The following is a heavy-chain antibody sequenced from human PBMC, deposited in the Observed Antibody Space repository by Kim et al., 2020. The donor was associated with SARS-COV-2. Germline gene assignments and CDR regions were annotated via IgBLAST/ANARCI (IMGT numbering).Heavy chain of an antibody. CDR3: ARLGGGYYDSSGYYYREYFDY. CDR2: IYYSGST. J-gene: IGHJ4*02. V-gene: IGHV4-39*01. Sequence: SETLSLTCTVSGGSISSSSYYWGWIRQPPGKGLEWIGSIYYSGSTYYNPSLKSRVTISVDTSKNQFSLKLSSVTAADTAVYYCARLGGGYYDSSGYYYREYFDYWGQGTLVTVSS. D-gene: IGHD3-22*01. CDR1: GGSISSSSYY.